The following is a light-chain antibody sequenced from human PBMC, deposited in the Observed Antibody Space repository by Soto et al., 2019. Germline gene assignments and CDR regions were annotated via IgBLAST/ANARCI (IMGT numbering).Light chain of an antibody. CDR3: QHYGSSPR. CDR2: AAS. Sequence: EILLTQSPSTLALSPGERATLSCWASQSVTRNYVAWYQQKPGLAPSLVMYAASTRATGIPDRLSGSGSGTDFTLTISRLEPEDFAVYYCQHYGSSPRFGQGTKVDIK. CDR1: QSVTRNY. V-gene: IGKV3D-20*01. J-gene: IGKJ1*01.